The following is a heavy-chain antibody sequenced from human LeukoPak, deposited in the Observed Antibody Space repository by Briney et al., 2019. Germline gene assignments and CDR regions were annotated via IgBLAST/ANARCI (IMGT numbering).Heavy chain of an antibody. J-gene: IGHJ4*02. V-gene: IGHV3-23*01. CDR2: ISGSAGST. Sequence: PGGSLRLSCAASGFTVSSNYMSWVRQAPGKGLEWVSAISGSAGSTYYAASVKGRFTISRDNSENTLYLQMDSLRVEDTAVYYCAKEEAVAGPFDYWGQGTLVTVSS. CDR1: GFTVSSNY. D-gene: IGHD6-19*01. CDR3: AKEEAVAGPFDY.